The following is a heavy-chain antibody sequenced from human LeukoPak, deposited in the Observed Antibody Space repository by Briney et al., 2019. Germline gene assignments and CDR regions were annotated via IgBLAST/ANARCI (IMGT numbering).Heavy chain of an antibody. Sequence: GGTLRLSCAASGFTFSSYWMHWVRQAPGKGLVWVSRINSDGSSTSYADSVKGRFTISRDNAKNTLYLQMNSLRAEDTAVYYCARVKYGDYANTDYWGQGTLVTVSS. D-gene: IGHD4-17*01. CDR2: INSDGSST. V-gene: IGHV3-74*01. CDR1: GFTFSSYW. CDR3: ARVKYGDYANTDY. J-gene: IGHJ4*02.